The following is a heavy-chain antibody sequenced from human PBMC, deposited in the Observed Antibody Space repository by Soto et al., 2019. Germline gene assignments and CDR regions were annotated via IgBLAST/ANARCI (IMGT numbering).Heavy chain of an antibody. V-gene: IGHV4-39*02. Sequence: SETLSLTCTVSGGSISSSSYYWGWIRQPPGEGLEWIGSTYYCGSTYFHPSLQSRVTMSVDTSKNQFSLKLSSVTAEDTAVYYCVRVTTMHLFDSWGQGTLVTVSS. CDR2: TYYCGST. CDR1: GGSISSSSYY. J-gene: IGHJ4*02. CDR3: VRVTTMHLFDS. D-gene: IGHD5-18*01.